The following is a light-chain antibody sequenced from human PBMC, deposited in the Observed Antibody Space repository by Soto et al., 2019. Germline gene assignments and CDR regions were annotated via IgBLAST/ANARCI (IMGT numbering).Light chain of an antibody. J-gene: IGKJ1*01. CDR3: RHYNNWPPET. V-gene: IGKV3-15*01. Sequence: EIVMTQSPATLSVSPMERATLSFTASQSVSSRLAWCHQKRGQAPRLLIYDASTRATGIPARFSGSGSGTEFNLTISSLQSEDFAIYYCRHYNNWPPETFGQGTKVDIK. CDR1: QSVSSR. CDR2: DAS.